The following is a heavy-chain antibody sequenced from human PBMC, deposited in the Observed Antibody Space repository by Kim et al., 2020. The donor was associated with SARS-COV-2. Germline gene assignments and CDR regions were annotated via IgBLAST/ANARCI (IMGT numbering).Heavy chain of an antibody. CDR2: SSK. V-gene: IGHV3-30*02. Sequence: SSKYYADSVKGRFTISRDNSKNTLYLQMNSLRAEDTAVYYCAKYSSGWEDWGQGTLVTVSS. D-gene: IGHD6-19*01. CDR3: AKYSSGWED. J-gene: IGHJ4*02.